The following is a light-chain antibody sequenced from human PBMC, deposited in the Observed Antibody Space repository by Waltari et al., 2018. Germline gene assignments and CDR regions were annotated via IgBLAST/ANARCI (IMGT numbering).Light chain of an antibody. CDR2: KIN. Sequence: QTVVTQEPSLSVSPGGTVTLTCALSSGSVSTTSYVSWYQQTPGQAPRTLVYKINSRSSGVPDRCSGSSLGNKAALTIAGAQADDESDYYCLVYMGSGIWVFGGGTKLTVL. CDR1: SGSVSTTSY. J-gene: IGLJ3*02. CDR3: LVYMGSGIWV. V-gene: IGLV8-61*01.